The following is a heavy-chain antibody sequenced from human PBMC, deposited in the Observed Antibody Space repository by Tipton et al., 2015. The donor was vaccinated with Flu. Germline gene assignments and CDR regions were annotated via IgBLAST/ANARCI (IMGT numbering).Heavy chain of an antibody. CDR1: GGSISSGSYY. Sequence: TLSLTCTVSGGSISSGSYYWSWIRQPAGKGLEWIGRVDSSGSTNKNPSLKSRVSISVDTSKNQVSLKLSSVTAADTAVYYCARRDYSNYVSDPKNWFDPWGQGTLVTVSS. V-gene: IGHV4-61*02. CDR2: VDSSGST. D-gene: IGHD4-11*01. J-gene: IGHJ5*02. CDR3: ARRDYSNYVSDPKNWFDP.